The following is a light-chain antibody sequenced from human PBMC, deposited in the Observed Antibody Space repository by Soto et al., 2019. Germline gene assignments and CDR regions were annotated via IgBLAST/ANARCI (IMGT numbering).Light chain of an antibody. V-gene: IGKV3-20*01. J-gene: IGKJ5*01. CDR3: QQYGSSPDT. CDR2: GAS. Sequence: EIVLTQSPGTLSLSPGERATLSCRASQSFSSSYLAWYQQKPGHAPRLLIYGASSRATGIPDRFSGSGSGTDFTLTISRLEPEDFAVYYCQQYGSSPDTFGQGTRLEIK. CDR1: QSFSSSY.